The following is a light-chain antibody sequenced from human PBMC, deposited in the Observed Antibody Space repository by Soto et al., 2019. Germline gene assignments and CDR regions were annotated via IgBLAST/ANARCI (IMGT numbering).Light chain of an antibody. Sequence: DIQMTQSPSTLSGSVGDRVTITCRASQTISSWLAWYQQKPGKAPKLLIYKASTLKSGVPSRFSGSGSGTDFTLTISSLQPEDFATYSCQQTYRTPLTFGGGTKVEIK. CDR3: QQTYRTPLT. J-gene: IGKJ4*01. CDR1: QTISSW. V-gene: IGKV1-5*03. CDR2: KAS.